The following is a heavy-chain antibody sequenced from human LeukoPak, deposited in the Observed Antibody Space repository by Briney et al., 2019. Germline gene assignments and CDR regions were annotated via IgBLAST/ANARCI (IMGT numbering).Heavy chain of an antibody. V-gene: IGHV3-30*02. Sequence: GGSLRLSCAASGFTFGSYGMHWVRQAPGKGLEWVTFIRYDGSNKYYADSVKGRFTISRDNSKNTLYLQMNSLRAEDTAVYYCARNAVEYSSGWYPISLFYYYYYYYMDVWGKGTTVTVSS. J-gene: IGHJ6*03. CDR3: ARNAVEYSSGWYPISLFYYYYYYYMDV. D-gene: IGHD6-19*01. CDR2: IRYDGSNK. CDR1: GFTFGSYG.